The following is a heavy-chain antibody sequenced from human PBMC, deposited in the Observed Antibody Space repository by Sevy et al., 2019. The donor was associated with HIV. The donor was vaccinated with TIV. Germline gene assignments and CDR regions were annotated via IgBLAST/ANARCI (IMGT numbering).Heavy chain of an antibody. D-gene: IGHD2-21*01. J-gene: IGHJ4*02. Sequence: SETLSLTCTVSGGAITSSNWWSWVRQAPGKGVEWIGEMSLRGNINYNSSLTGRVTLSMDQSENQFSLRLSSVTAADTAIYFCARHMSRPGTRGFDSWGQRILVTVSS. V-gene: IGHV4-4*02. CDR2: MSLRGNI. CDR1: GGAITSSNW. CDR3: ARHMSRPGTRGFDS.